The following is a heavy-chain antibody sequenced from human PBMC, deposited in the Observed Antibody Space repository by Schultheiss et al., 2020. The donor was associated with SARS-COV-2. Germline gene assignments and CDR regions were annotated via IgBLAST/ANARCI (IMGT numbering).Heavy chain of an antibody. Sequence: ASVKVSCKASGYTFTGYYIHWVRQAPGQGLEWMGRISGYNGKTNYAHKLQGRVTLTTDTSTTTAYMELRSLRSDDTAVYYCARGGESISIFGMVLVQSLDSWGQGTLVTVSS. J-gene: IGHJ4*02. CDR1: GYTFTGYY. V-gene: IGHV1-18*04. CDR2: ISGYNGKT. CDR3: ARGGESISIFGMVLVQSLDS. D-gene: IGHD3-3*01.